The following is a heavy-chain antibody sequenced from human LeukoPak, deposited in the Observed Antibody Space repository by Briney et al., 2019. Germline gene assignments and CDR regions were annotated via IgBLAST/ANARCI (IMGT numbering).Heavy chain of an antibody. Sequence: GGSLRLSCAASGFTFSSYDMHWVRQGTGKGLEWVSAIASTGDTYYAGSVKGRFTISRENAKNSLYLQMNSLRAGDTAVYYCVRSPLGDYFDYWGQGTLVTVSS. CDR1: GFTFSSYD. J-gene: IGHJ4*02. CDR2: IASTGDT. CDR3: VRSPLGDYFDY. D-gene: IGHD4-17*01. V-gene: IGHV3-13*01.